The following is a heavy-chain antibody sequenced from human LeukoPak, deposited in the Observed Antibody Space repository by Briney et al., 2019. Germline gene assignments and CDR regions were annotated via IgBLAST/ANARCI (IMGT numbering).Heavy chain of an antibody. CDR3: ARDQAADILTGYDY. CDR1: GFTLSSTD. J-gene: IGHJ4*02. D-gene: IGHD3-9*01. Sequence: GGSLRLSCPVSGFTLSSTDMHWVRQVQGKGLEWVSHIGPDGDTHYPDSVKGRFTISRDNAKNSLYLQMNSLRAEDTAVYYCARDQAADILTGYDYWGQGTLVTVSS. V-gene: IGHV3-13*01. CDR2: IGPDGDT.